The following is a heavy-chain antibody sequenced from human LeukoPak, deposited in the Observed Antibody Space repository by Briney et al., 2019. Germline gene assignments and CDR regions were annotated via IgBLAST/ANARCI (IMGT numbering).Heavy chain of an antibody. D-gene: IGHD3-22*01. CDR1: GITLSNYG. J-gene: IGHJ4*02. CDR2: ISDSGGST. V-gene: IGHV3-23*01. CDR3: AKRGVVIRVILVGLHKEAYYFDS. Sequence: GRSLRLSCAVSGITLSNYGMSWVRQAPGKGPGWVGGISDSGGSTNYADSVKGRFTISRDNPKSTLYLQMNSLRAEDTAVYFCAKRGVVIRVILVGLHKEAYYFDSWGQGALVTVSS.